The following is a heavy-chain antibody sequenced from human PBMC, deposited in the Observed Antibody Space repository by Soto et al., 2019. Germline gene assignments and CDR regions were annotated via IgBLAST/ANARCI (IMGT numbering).Heavy chain of an antibody. D-gene: IGHD3-22*01. V-gene: IGHV4-34*01. CDR3: AGATYYYDSSGPYGMDV. CDR2: INHSGST. CDR1: GGTFSGYY. Sequence: PSETLSLTCAFYGGTFSGYYWSWIRQPPGKGLEWIGEINHSGSTNYNPSLKSRVTISVDTSKNQFSLKLSSVTAADTAVYYCAGATYYYDSSGPYGMDVWGQGTTVTVSS. J-gene: IGHJ6*02.